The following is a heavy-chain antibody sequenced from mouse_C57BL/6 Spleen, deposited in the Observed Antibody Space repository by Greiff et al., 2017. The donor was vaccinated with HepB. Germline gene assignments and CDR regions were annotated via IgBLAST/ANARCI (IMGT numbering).Heavy chain of an antibody. CDR2: INPNNGGT. CDR3: AEGNGVFAY. Sequence: VQLQQSGPELVKPGASVKISCKASGYTFTDYYMNWVKQSHGKSLEWIGDINPNNGGTSYNQKFKGKATLTVDKSSSTAYMEIRSLTSEDSAVYYCAEGNGVFAYWGQGTLVTVSA. J-gene: IGHJ3*01. CDR1: GYTFTDYY. V-gene: IGHV1-26*01.